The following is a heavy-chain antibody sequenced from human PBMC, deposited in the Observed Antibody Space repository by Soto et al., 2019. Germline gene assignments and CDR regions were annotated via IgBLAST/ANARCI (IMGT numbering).Heavy chain of an antibody. CDR1: GGSISSGDYY. J-gene: IGHJ5*02. CDR3: AGMVRGVTNWFDP. V-gene: IGHV4-30-4*01. D-gene: IGHD3-10*01. Sequence: SETLSLTCTVSGGSISSGDYYWSWIRQPPGKGLEWIGYIYYSGSTYYNPSLKSRVTISVDTSKNQFSLKLSSVTAADTAVYYCAGMVRGVTNWFDPWGQGTLVTVSS. CDR2: IYYSGST.